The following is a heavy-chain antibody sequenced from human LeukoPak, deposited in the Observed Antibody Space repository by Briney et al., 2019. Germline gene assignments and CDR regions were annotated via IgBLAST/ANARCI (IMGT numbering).Heavy chain of an antibody. CDR3: AREHGIIGADY. J-gene: IGHJ4*02. CDR2: IWYDGSNK. Sequence: GGSLRLSCAASGFTFSSYGMHWVRQAPGKGLEWVAVIWYDGSNKYYADSVKGRFTISRDNSKNTLYLQMNSLRAEDTAVYYCAREHGIIGADYWGQGTLVTVSS. CDR1: GFTFSSYG. D-gene: IGHD1-26*01. V-gene: IGHV3-33*01.